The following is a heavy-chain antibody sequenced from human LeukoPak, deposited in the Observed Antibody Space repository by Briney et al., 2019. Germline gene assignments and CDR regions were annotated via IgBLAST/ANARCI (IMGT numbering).Heavy chain of an antibody. J-gene: IGHJ6*03. V-gene: IGHV4-59*01. D-gene: IGHD7-27*01. CDR3: ARVSLGHDYYYYMDV. Sequence: SETLSLTCTVSGGSISSYYWSWIRQPPGKGLEWIGYIYYSGSTDYNPSLKSRITISVDTSKNQFSLKLSSVTAADTAVYYCARVSLGHDYYYYMDVWGKGTTVTVSS. CDR2: IYYSGST. CDR1: GGSISSYY.